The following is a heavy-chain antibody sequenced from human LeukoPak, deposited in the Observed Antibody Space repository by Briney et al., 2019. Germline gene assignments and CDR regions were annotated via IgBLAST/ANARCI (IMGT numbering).Heavy chain of an antibody. CDR2: ISSSSSYI. CDR1: GFTFSSYS. D-gene: IGHD6-19*01. J-gene: IGHJ4*02. V-gene: IGHV3-21*01. Sequence: PGGSLRLSCAASGFTFSSYSMNWVRQAPGKSLEWVSYISSSSSYIYYADSVKGRFTISRDNAKNSLYLKMNSLRAEDTAVYYCARGASRRSIAVLDYWGQGTLVTVSS. CDR3: ARGASRRSIAVLDY.